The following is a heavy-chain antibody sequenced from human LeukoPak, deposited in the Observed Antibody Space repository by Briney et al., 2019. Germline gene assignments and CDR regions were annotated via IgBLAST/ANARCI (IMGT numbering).Heavy chain of an antibody. V-gene: IGHV4-59*01. CDR2: IYYSGST. J-gene: IGHJ6*04. CDR3: ARSITGTTFYYYGMDV. D-gene: IGHD1-20*01. CDR1: GVSISSYY. Sequence: SETLSLTCTVSGVSISSYYWSWIRQPPGKGLEWIGDIYYSGSTNYNPSLKSRVTISVDTSKNQFSLKLSSVTAADTAVYYCARSITGTTFYYYGMDVWGKGTTVTVSS.